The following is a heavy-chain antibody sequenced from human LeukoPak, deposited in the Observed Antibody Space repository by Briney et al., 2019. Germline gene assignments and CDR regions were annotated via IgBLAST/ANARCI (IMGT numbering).Heavy chain of an antibody. J-gene: IGHJ4*02. D-gene: IGHD6-13*01. CDR3: ARVGSSSWYPFDY. CDR2: INPNSGGT. Sequence: ASVKVSCKASGYTFTSYYMHWVRQAPGQGLEWMGWINPNSGGTNYAQKFQGRVTMTRDTSISTAYMELSRLRSDDTAVYYCARVGSSSWYPFDYWGQGTLVTVSS. CDR1: GYTFTSYY. V-gene: IGHV1-2*02.